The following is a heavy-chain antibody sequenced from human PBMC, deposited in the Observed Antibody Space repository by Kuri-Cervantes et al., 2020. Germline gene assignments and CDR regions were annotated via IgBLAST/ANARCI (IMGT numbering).Heavy chain of an antibody. CDR2: ISSSGSTI. D-gene: IGHD3-22*01. J-gene: IGHJ6*02. Sequence: GESLKISCAASGLTVSSNYMSWIRQAPGKGLEWVSYISSSGSTIYYADSVKGRFTISRDNAKNSLYLQMNSLRAEDTAVYYCARDDSSGFTRYYYYGMDVWGQGTTVTVSS. V-gene: IGHV3-11*01. CDR3: ARDDSSGFTRYYYYGMDV. CDR1: GLTVSSNY.